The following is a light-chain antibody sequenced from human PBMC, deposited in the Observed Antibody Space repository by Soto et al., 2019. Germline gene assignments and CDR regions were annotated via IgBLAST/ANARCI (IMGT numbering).Light chain of an antibody. CDR1: NIGSIS. J-gene: IGLJ2*01. CDR3: QVWDTSRDHQV. V-gene: IGLV3-21*04. CDR2: YDS. Sequence: SYELTQPPSVSVAPGKTATISCGGNNIGSISVHWYQQKPGQAPVVVISYDSDRPSGIPERSSGSNSGNTATLTISRVEAGDEADYYCQVWDTSRDHQVFGGGTKLTVL.